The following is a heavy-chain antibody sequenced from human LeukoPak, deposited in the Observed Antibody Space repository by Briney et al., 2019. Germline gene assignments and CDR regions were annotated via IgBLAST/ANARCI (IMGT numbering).Heavy chain of an antibody. Sequence: LSLTCTVSGGSISSDDYYWSWIRQPPGKGLEWVSGISWNSGSVDYADSVKGRFTISRDNVENSLYLEMNSLRAEDTALYYCARGCVWTTVGASTCYFDYCGQGTLVTVSS. CDR3: ARGCVWTTVGASTCYFDY. J-gene: IGHJ4*02. V-gene: IGHV3-9*01. CDR1: GGSISSDDYY. CDR2: ISWNSGSV. D-gene: IGHD1-26*01.